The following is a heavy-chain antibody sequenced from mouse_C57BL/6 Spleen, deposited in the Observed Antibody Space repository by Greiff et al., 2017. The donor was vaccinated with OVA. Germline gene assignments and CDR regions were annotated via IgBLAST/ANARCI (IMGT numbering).Heavy chain of an antibody. V-gene: IGHV1-76*01. J-gene: IGHJ3*01. CDR1: GYTFTDYY. CDR2: IYPGSGNT. D-gene: IGHD2-3*01. CDR3: AREGDGYYEFAY. Sequence: QVQLQQSGAELVRPGASVKLSCKASGYTFTDYYINWVKQRPGQGLEWIARIYPGSGNTYYNEKFKGKATLTAEKSSSTAYMQLSSLTSEDSAVYFCAREGDGYYEFAYWGQGTLVTVSA.